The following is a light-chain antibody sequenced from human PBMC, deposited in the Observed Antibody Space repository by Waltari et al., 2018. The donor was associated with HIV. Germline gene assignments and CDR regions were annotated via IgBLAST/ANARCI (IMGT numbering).Light chain of an antibody. V-gene: IGKV3-11*01. J-gene: IGKJ4*01. CDR2: DAI. CDR1: QSVGSY. CDR3: QQRSDSPPST. Sequence: EIVLTQSPATLSFSPGETATPSCRASQSVGSYLAWYQQKPGRAPRLLIYDAINRATGIPARFSGSGSGTDFTLTISSLEPEDFAVYYCQQRSDSPPSTFGGGTKVE.